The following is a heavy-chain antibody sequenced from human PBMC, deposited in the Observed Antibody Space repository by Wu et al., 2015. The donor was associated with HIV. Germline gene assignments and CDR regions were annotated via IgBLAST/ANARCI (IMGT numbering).Heavy chain of an antibody. CDR3: ARQRAYTSGWYIFDY. V-gene: IGHV1-8*02. D-gene: IGHD6-19*01. J-gene: IGHJ4*02. CDR2: MNPRTGNT. Sequence: QVKLVQSGAEVKKPGASVKVSCKASGYIFTSYDINWVRQATGQGLEWMGWMNPRTGNTGYAQKFQGRVTMTRDTSISTANLELSSLRSEDTAVYYCARQRAYTSGWYIFDYWGQGTLVTVSS. CDR1: GYIFTSYD.